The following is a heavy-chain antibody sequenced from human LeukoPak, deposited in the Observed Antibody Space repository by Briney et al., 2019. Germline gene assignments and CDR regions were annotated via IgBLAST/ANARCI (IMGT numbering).Heavy chain of an antibody. Sequence: SETLSLTCTVSGGSISSYYWSWIRQPPGKGLEWIGYIYYSGSTNYNPSLKSRVTISVDTSKNQFSLKLSSVTAADTAVYYCARSLGPKAVAGRGRLYYYYGMDVWGQGTTVTVSS. V-gene: IGHV4-59*01. CDR2: IYYSGST. D-gene: IGHD6-19*01. J-gene: IGHJ6*02. CDR1: GGSISSYY. CDR3: ARSLGPKAVAGRGRLYYYYGMDV.